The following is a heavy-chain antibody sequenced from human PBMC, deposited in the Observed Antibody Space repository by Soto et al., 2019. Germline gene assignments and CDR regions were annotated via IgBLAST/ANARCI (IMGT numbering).Heavy chain of an antibody. CDR3: AGSYYNSYVYGY. J-gene: IGHJ4*01. V-gene: IGHV4-31*03. CDR2: IFYSAST. Sequence: QVQLQESGPGLVKPSQTLSLTCTVSGGPIRSGGYYWSWIRQHPGTGLEWIVNIFYSASTYYNPSLKSRVTISVDTSKNQFSLNLSSVTAADTAVYFCAGSYYNSYVYGYWGHGALVSVSS. CDR1: GGPIRSGGYY. D-gene: IGHD4-4*01.